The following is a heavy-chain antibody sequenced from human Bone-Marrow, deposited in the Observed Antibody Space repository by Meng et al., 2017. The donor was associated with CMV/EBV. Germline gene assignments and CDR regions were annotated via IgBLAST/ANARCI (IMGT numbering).Heavy chain of an antibody. J-gene: IGHJ4*02. D-gene: IGHD2-21*01. CDR2: ISPQNGDV. CDR1: GGIFSTYA. Sequence: ASVKVSCKASGGIFSTYAITWVRQAPGHGPQWLGGISPQNGDVNYAHSLQGRVAMTIDRSTTTVYMELRSLRNDDTAVYYCARGVSHFDYWGQGPLVTGSS. CDR3: ARGVSHFDY. V-gene: IGHV1-18*01.